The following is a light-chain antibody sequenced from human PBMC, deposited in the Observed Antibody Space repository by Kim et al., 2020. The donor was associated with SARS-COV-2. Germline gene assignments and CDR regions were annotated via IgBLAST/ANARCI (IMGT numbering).Light chain of an antibody. CDR2: END. J-gene: IGLJ3*02. CDR1: SGFVCGSY. V-gene: IGLV6-57*03. Sequence: VTISCTRSSGFVCGSYIQWFQQRPGGAPTAVIYENDRRPSGVPDRFSGSIDTSSNSVSLTISGLKTEDEADYHCQAYDSSNDPWVFGGGTQLTVL. CDR3: QAYDSSNDPWV.